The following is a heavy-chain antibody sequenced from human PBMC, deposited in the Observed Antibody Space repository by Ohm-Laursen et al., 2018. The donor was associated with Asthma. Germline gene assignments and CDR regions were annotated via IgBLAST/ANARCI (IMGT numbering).Heavy chain of an antibody. V-gene: IGHV3-23*01. CDR2: IRGSGDTT. CDR1: GFTFSSYA. CDR3: AKASTFSTGYYFDF. D-gene: IGHD2-2*01. J-gene: IGHJ4*02. Sequence: SLRLSCAASGFTFSSYAMSWVRQAPGKGLEWVSAIRGSGDTTHYTDFVKGRFTISRDSSENTLYLHMNNLRAEDTAAYYCAKASTFSTGYYFDFWGQGTLVTVSS.